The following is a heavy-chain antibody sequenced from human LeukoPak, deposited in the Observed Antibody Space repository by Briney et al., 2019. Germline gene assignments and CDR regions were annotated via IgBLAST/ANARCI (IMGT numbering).Heavy chain of an antibody. D-gene: IGHD6-13*01. J-gene: IGHJ5*02. CDR2: IRYDGSNK. V-gene: IGHV3-30*02. CDR3: ARGIAAAGNKFDP. CDR1: GFTFSSYG. Sequence: GGSLRLSCAASGFTFSSYGMRWVRQAPGKGLEWVAFIRYDGSNKYYADSVKGRFTISRDNSKNTLYLQMNSLRAEDTAVYYCARGIAAAGNKFDPWGQGTLVTVSS.